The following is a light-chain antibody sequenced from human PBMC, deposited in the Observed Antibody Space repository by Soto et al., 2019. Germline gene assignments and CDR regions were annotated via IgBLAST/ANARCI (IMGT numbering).Light chain of an antibody. Sequence: DIQMPQSTSSLSAFVGYRVIISCRASQSISSHLNWYQQKPVKAPKLLIYGTSNLQNGVPSRFSGSGSGTDFTLAINILQPEDFATYYCQQSYSTVRTFGQGTKVDIK. CDR1: QSISSH. CDR2: GTS. V-gene: IGKV1-39*01. CDR3: QQSYSTVRT. J-gene: IGKJ1*01.